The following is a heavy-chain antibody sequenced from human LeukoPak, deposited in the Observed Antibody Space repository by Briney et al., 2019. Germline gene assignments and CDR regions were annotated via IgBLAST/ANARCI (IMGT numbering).Heavy chain of an antibody. D-gene: IGHD6-13*01. J-gene: IGHJ4*02. V-gene: IGHV3-30*02. Sequence: PGGSLRLSCAASGFTFSSYGMHWVRQAPGKGLEWVAFIRYDGSNKYYADSVKGRFTISRDNSKNTLYLQMNSLRAEDTAVYYCARVMGFVAAAGAGDYWGQGTLVTVSS. CDR3: ARVMGFVAAAGAGDY. CDR1: GFTFSSYG. CDR2: IRYDGSNK.